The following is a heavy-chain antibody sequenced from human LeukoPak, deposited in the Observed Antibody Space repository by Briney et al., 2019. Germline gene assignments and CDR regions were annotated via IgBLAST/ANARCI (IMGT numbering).Heavy chain of an antibody. V-gene: IGHV3-21*04. J-gene: IGHJ2*01. CDR3: AKGNSTEYGNWYFDP. CDR2: ISSSSSYI. CDR1: GFTFSSYS. D-gene: IGHD2/OR15-2a*01. Sequence: GGSLRLSCAASGFTFSSYSMNWVRQAPGKGLEWVSSISSSSSYIYYADSVKGRFTISRDNAKNSLYLQMNSLRVEDTAVYYCAKGNSTEYGNWYFDPWGRGTLVTVSS.